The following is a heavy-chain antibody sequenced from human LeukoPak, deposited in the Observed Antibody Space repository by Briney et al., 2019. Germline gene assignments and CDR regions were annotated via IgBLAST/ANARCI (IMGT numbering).Heavy chain of an antibody. V-gene: IGHV3-23*01. CDR3: AKDTSTYATSWSDY. CDR2: IAGSGGST. Sequence: GGSLRLSCVASGFTFSGYAMSWVRQAPGKGLEWGSAIAGSGGSTYYADSVKGRFTISRDNSKNTLFLQMNSLRAEDTAVYPCAKDTSTYATSWSDYWGQGTLVTVSS. CDR1: GFTFSGYA. D-gene: IGHD2-2*01. J-gene: IGHJ4*02.